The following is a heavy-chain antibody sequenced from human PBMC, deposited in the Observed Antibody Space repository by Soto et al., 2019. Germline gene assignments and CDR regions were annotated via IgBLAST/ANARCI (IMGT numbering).Heavy chain of an antibody. V-gene: IGHV4-39*01. CDR3: ARHLVDYGCNPRRTNNWFDP. CDR1: GDSISTSTYY. Sequence: QLQLQESGPGLVKPSETLSLTCTVSGDSISTSTYYWGWIRQPPGKGLEWIGSIYYSGNTYYNPSLKSRVTISVDTSKNQFSLKVSSVTAADTAVYYCARHLVDYGCNPRRTNNWFDPWGQGTLVTVSS. J-gene: IGHJ5*02. D-gene: IGHD4-17*01. CDR2: IYYSGNT.